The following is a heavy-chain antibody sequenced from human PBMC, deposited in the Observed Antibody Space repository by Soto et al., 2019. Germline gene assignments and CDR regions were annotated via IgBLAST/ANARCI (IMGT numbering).Heavy chain of an antibody. Sequence: QVQLVQSGAEVKKPGSSVKVSCKASGGTFSTYAISWVRQAPGQGLEWMGGIIPIFGTANYAQKFQGRVTXXAXEFXSTGYMELCSLSSEDTAVYYCVRGYSRGWYGPPNYWGQGTLVTVSS. CDR2: IIPIFGTA. J-gene: IGHJ4*02. D-gene: IGHD6-19*01. CDR1: GGTFSTYA. CDR3: VRGYSRGWYGPPNY. V-gene: IGHV1-69*12.